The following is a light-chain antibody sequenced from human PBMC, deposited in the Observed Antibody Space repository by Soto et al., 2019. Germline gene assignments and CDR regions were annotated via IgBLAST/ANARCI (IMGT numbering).Light chain of an antibody. CDR2: WAS. Sequence: DIVMTQSPDSLAVSVGERATINCKSSQSVLYTSSHVSHVAWYQQKPGQPPKLLIYWASTRESGVPDRFSGSGSGTDFTLTISSLQTEDVAVYYCQQYYSAPLTFGGGTKVEIK. V-gene: IGKV4-1*01. CDR1: QSVLYTSSHVSH. CDR3: QQYYSAPLT. J-gene: IGKJ4*01.